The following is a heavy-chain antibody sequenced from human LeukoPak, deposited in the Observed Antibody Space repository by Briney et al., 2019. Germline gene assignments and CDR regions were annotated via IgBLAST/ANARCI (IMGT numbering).Heavy chain of an antibody. V-gene: IGHV4-61*02. CDR2: IYTSGST. J-gene: IGHJ4*02. CDR3: ARGYDYVWGSYRRAGPYFDY. D-gene: IGHD3-16*02. CDR1: GGSISSCSYY. Sequence: SETLSLTCTVSGGSISSCSYYWSWIRQPAGKGLEWIGRIYTSGSTNYNPSLKSRVTISVDTSKNQFSLKLSSVTAADTAVYYCARGYDYVWGSYRRAGPYFDYWGQGTLVTVSS.